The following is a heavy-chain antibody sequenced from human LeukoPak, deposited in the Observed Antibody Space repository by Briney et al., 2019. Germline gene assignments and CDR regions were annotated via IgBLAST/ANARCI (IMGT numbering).Heavy chain of an antibody. CDR3: ARGWTRSSVYDY. D-gene: IGHD3-22*01. V-gene: IGHV3-20*04. CDR1: GFTFDDYG. CDR2: ISWNGDST. Sequence: GGSLRLSCAASGFTFDDYGMSWVRQAPGKGLEWVSGISWNGDSTGYADSAKGRFTISRDNAKNSLYLQMNSLRAEDTALYYCARGWTRSSVYDYWGQGTLVTVSS. J-gene: IGHJ4*02.